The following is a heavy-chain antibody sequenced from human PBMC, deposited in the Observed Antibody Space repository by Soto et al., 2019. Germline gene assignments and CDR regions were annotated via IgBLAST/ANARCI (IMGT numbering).Heavy chain of an antibody. Sequence: QLQLQESGPGLVKPSETLSLTCAVSGGSISSSSYYWAWVRQAPGKGLEWIGTIYYSGTTYDNPSLKSRVTISGDTSKNQFSLRLGSVTAAYTAVYYCASQTRYSGHALWPPYYFDYWGQGILVTVYS. D-gene: IGHD5-12*01. CDR1: GGSISSSSYY. V-gene: IGHV4-39*01. CDR2: IYYSGTT. J-gene: IGHJ4*02. CDR3: ASQTRYSGHALWPPYYFDY.